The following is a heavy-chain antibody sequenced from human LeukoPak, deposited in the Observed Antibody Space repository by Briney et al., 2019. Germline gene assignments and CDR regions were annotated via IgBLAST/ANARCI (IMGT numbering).Heavy chain of an antibody. CDR2: IYYSGST. CDR3: AREPRLRYFDWSLY. Sequence: ASETLSLTCTVSGGSISSGGYYWSWIRQHPGKGLEWIGYIYYSGSTYYNPSLKSRVAISVDTSKNQFSLKLSSVTAADTAVYYCAREPRLRYFDWSLYWGQGTLVTVSS. CDR1: GGSISSGGYY. D-gene: IGHD3-9*01. J-gene: IGHJ4*02. V-gene: IGHV4-31*03.